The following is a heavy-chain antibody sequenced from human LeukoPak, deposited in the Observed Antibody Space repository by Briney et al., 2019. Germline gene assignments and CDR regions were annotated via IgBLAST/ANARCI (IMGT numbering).Heavy chain of an antibody. CDR1: GDTFSSYA. CDR2: IIPILGIA. V-gene: IGHV1-69*04. Sequence: ASVKVSCKASGDTFSSYAISWVRQAPGQGLERMGRIIPILGIANYAQKFQGRITITADKSTSTAYMELSSLRSEDTAVYYCATGYCSGGSCYSVGTAFDYWGQGTLVTVSS. J-gene: IGHJ4*02. CDR3: ATGYCSGGSCYSVGTAFDY. D-gene: IGHD2-15*01.